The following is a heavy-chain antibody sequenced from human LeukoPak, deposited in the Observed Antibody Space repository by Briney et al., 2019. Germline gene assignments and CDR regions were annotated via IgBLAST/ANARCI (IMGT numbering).Heavy chain of an antibody. J-gene: IGHJ6*03. CDR1: GGTFSSYA. CDR3: ARGPSDRIAAAGTGYYYYYYMDV. D-gene: IGHD6-13*01. V-gene: IGHV1-69*05. Sequence: SVTVSCKASGGTFSSYAISWVRQAPGQGLEWMGGIIPIFGTANYAQKFQGRVTITTDESTSTAYMELSSLRSEDTAVYYCARGPSDRIAAAGTGYYYYYYMDVWGKGTTVTVSS. CDR2: IIPIFGTA.